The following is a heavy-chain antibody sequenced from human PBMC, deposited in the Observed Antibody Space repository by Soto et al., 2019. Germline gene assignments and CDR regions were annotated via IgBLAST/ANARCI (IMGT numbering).Heavy chain of an antibody. CDR1: GGTFSSYA. CDR3: ARIRLPIVGATTGYDAFDI. J-gene: IGHJ3*02. V-gene: IGHV1-69*13. CDR2: IIPIFGTA. D-gene: IGHD1-26*01. Sequence: ASVKVSCKASGGTFSSYAISWVRQAPGQGLEWMGGIIPIFGTANYAQKFQGRVTITADESTSTAYMELSSLRSEDTAVYYCARIRLPIVGATTGYDAFDIWGQGTMVTVS.